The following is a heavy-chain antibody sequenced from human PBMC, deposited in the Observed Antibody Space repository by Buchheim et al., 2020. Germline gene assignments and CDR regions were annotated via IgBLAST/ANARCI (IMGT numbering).Heavy chain of an antibody. CDR3: ARENRWGVTGTQNPFDY. V-gene: IGHV4-30-4*01. Sequence: QVQLQESGPGLVKPSQTLPLTCTVSGGSISSGDYYWTWIRQPPGKGLEWIGYIYFSGSTYYNPALKSRVIISVDTSKNQFSLRLSYVTAADTAVYYCARENRWGVTGTQNPFDYWGQGTL. CDR2: IYFSGST. J-gene: IGHJ4*02. D-gene: IGHD1-20*01. CDR1: GGSISSGDYY.